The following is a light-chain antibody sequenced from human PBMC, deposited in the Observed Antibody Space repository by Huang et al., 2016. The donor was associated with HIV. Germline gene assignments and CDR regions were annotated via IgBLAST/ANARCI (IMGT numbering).Light chain of an antibody. CDR1: QSVNSDY. CDR3: QQYGRSPLT. J-gene: IGKJ4*01. CDR2: GVS. Sequence: EIVLTQFPGTLSLSPGERATFSCRASQSVNSDYFAWYQQRPGQAPRLLIYGVSSRATGIPDRFSGSGSGTDFTLTISRLEPEDFAVYYCQQYGRSPLTFGGGTKVEIK. V-gene: IGKV3-20*01.